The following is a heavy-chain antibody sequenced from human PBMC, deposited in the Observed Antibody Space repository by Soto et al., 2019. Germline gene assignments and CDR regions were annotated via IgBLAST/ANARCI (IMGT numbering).Heavy chain of an antibody. V-gene: IGHV3-23*01. J-gene: IGHJ1*01. CDR1: GFTFSVSA. D-gene: IGHD3-10*01. CDR3: VKEGSASDWYGES. CDR2: ITRSGREA. Sequence: GGSLRLSCAASGFTFSVSAMSWVRQAPGKGLEHVASITRSGREAFYGDSVRGRFSMSRDNSKNMLILEMNSLRVEDTARYYCVKEGSASDWYGESWGQGALVTVSS.